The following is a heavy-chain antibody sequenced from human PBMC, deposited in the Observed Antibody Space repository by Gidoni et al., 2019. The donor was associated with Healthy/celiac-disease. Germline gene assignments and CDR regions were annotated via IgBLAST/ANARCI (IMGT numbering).Heavy chain of an antibody. D-gene: IGHD4-4*01. CDR1: GFTFRSYA. J-gene: IGHJ6*02. CDR2: ISYDGSNK. CDR3: ARIRGMTTVTTSYYYGMDV. V-gene: IGHV3-30*01. Sequence: QVQLVESGGGVVQPGRSLRLSCAASGFTFRSYAMHWVRQAPGKGLEWVAVISYDGSNKYYADSVKGRFTISRDNSKNTLYLQMNSLRAEDTAVYYCARIRGMTTVTTSYYYGMDVWGQGTTVTVSS.